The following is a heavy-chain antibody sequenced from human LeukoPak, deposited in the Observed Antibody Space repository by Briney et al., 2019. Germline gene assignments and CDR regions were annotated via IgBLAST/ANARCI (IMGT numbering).Heavy chain of an antibody. Sequence: GGSLRLSCAASRFTFSSYGMHWVRQAPGKGLEWVAYIQYDGSNAQYADSVKGRFSISRDSSKNILYLQMNSLRAEDTAVYYCAKDRCSNGVGCYYYYMDVWGKGTTVTIS. D-gene: IGHD2-8*01. V-gene: IGHV3-30*02. CDR2: IQYDGSNA. CDR1: RFTFSSYG. CDR3: AKDRCSNGVGCYYYYMDV. J-gene: IGHJ6*03.